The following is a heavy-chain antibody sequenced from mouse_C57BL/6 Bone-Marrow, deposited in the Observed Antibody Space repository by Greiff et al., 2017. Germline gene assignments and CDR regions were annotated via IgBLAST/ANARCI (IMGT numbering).Heavy chain of an antibody. Sequence: QVQLQQSGPELVKPGASVKISCKASGYAFSSSWMNWVKQRPGKGLEWIGRIYPGDGDTNYNGKFKGKATLTADKSSSTAYMQLSSLTSEDSAVYFCAFYDYDVGFAYGGQGTLVTVSA. J-gene: IGHJ3*01. CDR3: AFYDYDVGFAY. CDR2: IYPGDGDT. V-gene: IGHV1-82*01. CDR1: GYAFSSSW. D-gene: IGHD2-4*01.